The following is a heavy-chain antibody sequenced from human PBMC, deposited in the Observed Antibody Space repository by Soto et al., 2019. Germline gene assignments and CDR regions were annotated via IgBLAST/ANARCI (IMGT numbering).Heavy chain of an antibody. J-gene: IGHJ6*02. Sequence: ASVKVSCKASGYTFTSYGISWVRQAPGQGLEWMGWISAYNGNTNYAQKLQGRLTMTTDTSTRTAYMELRSLRSDDTAVYYCARVGVAAAGYYYYGMDVWGQGTTVTVSS. CDR2: ISAYNGNT. D-gene: IGHD6-13*01. CDR3: ARVGVAAAGYYYYGMDV. CDR1: GYTFTSYG. V-gene: IGHV1-18*04.